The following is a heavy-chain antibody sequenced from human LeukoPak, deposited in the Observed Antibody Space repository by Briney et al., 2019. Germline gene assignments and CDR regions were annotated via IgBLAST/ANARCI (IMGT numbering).Heavy chain of an antibody. J-gene: IGHJ4*02. CDR3: AKGRNFIAAAGTSFDY. Sequence: GGSLRLSCAASGFTFSSYGMHWVRQAPGKGLEWVAVISYDGSNKYYADSVKGRFTISRGNSKNTLYLQMNSLRAEDTAVYYCAKGRNFIAAAGTSFDYWGQGTLVTVSS. D-gene: IGHD6-13*01. CDR2: ISYDGSNK. CDR1: GFTFSSYG. V-gene: IGHV3-30*18.